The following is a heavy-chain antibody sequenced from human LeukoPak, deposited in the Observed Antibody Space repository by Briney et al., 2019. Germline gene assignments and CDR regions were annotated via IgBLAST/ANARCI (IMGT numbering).Heavy chain of an antibody. V-gene: IGHV3-48*03. CDR3: ARVTYSSSWYNLGY. J-gene: IGHJ4*02. D-gene: IGHD6-13*01. CDR2: ISSSGSTI. Sequence: GGSLRLSCAASGFTFSSYVMNWVRQAPGKGLEWVSYISSSGSTIYYADSVKGRFTISRNNAKNSLYLQMNSLRAEDTAVYYCARVTYSSSWYNLGYWGQGTLVTVSS. CDR1: GFTFSSYV.